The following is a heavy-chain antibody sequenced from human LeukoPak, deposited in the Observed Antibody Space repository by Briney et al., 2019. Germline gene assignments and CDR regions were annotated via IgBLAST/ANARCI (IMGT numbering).Heavy chain of an antibody. J-gene: IGHJ4*02. V-gene: IGHV3-21*01. Sequence: GGSLRLSCAASGFTFSSYSMNWVRWAPGKGLEWVSSISSSSSYIYYADSVKGRFTISRDNAKNSLYLQMNSLRAEDTAVYYCAAATYGDFDYWGQGTLVTVSS. CDR3: AAATYGDFDY. CDR1: GFTFSSYS. D-gene: IGHD3-10*01. CDR2: ISSSSSYI.